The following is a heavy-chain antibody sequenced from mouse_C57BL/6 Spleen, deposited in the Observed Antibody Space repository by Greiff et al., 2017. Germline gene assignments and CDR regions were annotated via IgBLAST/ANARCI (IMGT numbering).Heavy chain of an antibody. CDR2: INPGSGGT. D-gene: IGHD1-1*01. CDR1: GYAFTNYL. J-gene: IGHJ2*01. Sequence: QVQLKQSGAELVRPGTSVKVSCKASGYAFTNYLIEWVKQRPGQGLEWIGVINPGSGGTNYNEKFKGKATLTADKSSSTAYMQLSSLTSEDSAVYFCARELRYYFDYWGQGTTLTVSS. V-gene: IGHV1-54*01. CDR3: ARELRYYFDY.